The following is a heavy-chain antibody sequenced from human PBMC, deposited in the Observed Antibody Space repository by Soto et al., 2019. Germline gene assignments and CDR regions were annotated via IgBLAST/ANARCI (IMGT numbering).Heavy chain of an antibody. Sequence: GGSLRLSCAASGFIFSSYWMHWVRQAPGKGLVWVSRTNNDGSTTSYADSVKGRFTISRDNAKNTLYLQMNSLRVEDTAIYYCARDRAGTPTNWGQGTLVTVSS. CDR3: ARDRAGTPTN. CDR2: TNNDGSTT. V-gene: IGHV3-74*01. J-gene: IGHJ4*02. D-gene: IGHD1-26*01. CDR1: GFIFSSYW.